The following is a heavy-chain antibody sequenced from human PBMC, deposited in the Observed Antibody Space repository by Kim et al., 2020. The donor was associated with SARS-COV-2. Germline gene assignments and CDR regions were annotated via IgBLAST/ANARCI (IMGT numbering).Heavy chain of an antibody. CDR1: GGSISSSNW. CDR3: ALAAVVPGPYYYYGMDV. CDR2: IYHSGST. D-gene: IGHD2-2*01. V-gene: IGHV4-4*02. Sequence: SETLSLTCAVSGGSISSSNWWSWVRQPPGKGLEWIGEIYHSGSTNYNPSLKSRVTISVDKSKNQFSLKLSSVTAADTAVYYCALAAVVPGPYYYYGMDVWGQGTTVTVSS. J-gene: IGHJ6*02.